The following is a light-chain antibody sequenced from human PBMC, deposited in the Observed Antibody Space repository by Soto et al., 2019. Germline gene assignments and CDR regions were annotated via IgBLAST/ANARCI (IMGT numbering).Light chain of an antibody. J-gene: IGLJ1*01. CDR2: DVS. CDR1: ISDVGGYNY. CDR3: CSYAGSYTY. Sequence: QSALTQPCSVSGSPGESVTISCTGTISDVGGYNYVSWYQQHPGKAPKLMIYDVSKRPSGVPDRFSGSKSGNTASLTISGLQAEDEADYYCCSYAGSYTYFGTGTKVTVL. V-gene: IGLV2-11*01.